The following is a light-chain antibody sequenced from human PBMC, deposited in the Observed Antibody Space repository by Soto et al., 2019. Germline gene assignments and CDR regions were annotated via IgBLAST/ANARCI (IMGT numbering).Light chain of an antibody. CDR1: QSISSW. CDR3: QQSYTTPLT. J-gene: IGKJ4*01. CDR2: DAS. V-gene: IGKV1-5*01. Sequence: DIQMTQSPSTLSASVGDRVTITCRASQSISSWLAWYQQKPGKAPKLLIYDASSLESGVPSRFNGGGSETNFTLIISSLQPEDFATYYCQQSYTTPLTFGGGTKVDIK.